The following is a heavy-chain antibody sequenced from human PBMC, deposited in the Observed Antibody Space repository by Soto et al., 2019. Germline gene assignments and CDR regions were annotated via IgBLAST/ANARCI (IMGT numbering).Heavy chain of an antibody. CDR1: GFTFTNYA. CDR2: ISAGGVST. J-gene: IGHJ5*02. CDR3: AKMYRGYSGYIQS. Sequence: GGSLRLSCATSGFTFTNYAMTWVRQGPGKGLEWVSSISAGGVSTYFADSVKGRFTISRDNSKNTLFLHMNSLRAEDTAVYYCAKMYRGYSGYIQSWGQGTLVTVSS. V-gene: IGHV3-23*01. D-gene: IGHD5-12*01.